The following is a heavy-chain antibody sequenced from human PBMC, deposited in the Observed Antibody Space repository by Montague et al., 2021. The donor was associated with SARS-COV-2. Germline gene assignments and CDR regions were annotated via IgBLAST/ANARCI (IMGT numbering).Heavy chain of an antibody. V-gene: IGHV4-59*11. CDR1: GASMSDHY. CDR2: IYYSGGI. J-gene: IGHJ5*02. CDR3: ARAVSVRRAVNWFDP. Sequence: SETLSLTSTVSGASMSDHYWAWIRQPPGKGLEWLAYIYYSGGINSNASLKSRVSMSVDTSKNQFSLKLTSVTAADTAVYYCARAVSVRRAVNWFDPWGQGTLVTVSS. D-gene: IGHD3-10*01.